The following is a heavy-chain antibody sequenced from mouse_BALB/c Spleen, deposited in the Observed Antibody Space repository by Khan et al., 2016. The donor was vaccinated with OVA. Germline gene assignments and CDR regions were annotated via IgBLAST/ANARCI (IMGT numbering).Heavy chain of an antibody. CDR1: GYTFTHYW. D-gene: IGHD2-1*01. CDR2: IFPGTGTT. Sequence: QVQLQQSEAELVKPGASVKLSCKTSGYTFTHYWIQWIKQRPGQGLEWIGEIFPGTGTTYYNENFKGKATLTIDTSSTTAYMQPSRLTSEDSAVYVWARGYVGNYDFAYRGQGTLVTVSA. CDR3: ARGYVGNYDFAY. V-gene: IGHV1S132*01. J-gene: IGHJ3*01.